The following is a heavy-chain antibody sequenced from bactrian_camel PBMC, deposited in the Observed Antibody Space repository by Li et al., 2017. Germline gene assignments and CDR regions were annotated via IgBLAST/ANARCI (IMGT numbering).Heavy chain of an antibody. J-gene: IGHJ4*01. CDR3: AADPLPPHGGSCPNSVDGLYGY. V-gene: IGHV3S1*01. CDR1: GEPYMRYC. D-gene: IGHD6*01. CDR2: IDGDGTT. Sequence: HVQLVESGGGSVQAGGSLRLSCAASGEPYMRYCMAWFRQAPGKEREGVAAIDGDGTTVYADSVKGRFTISKDNTKNTLYLQMNSLNTEDTGTYYCAADPLPPHGGSCPNSVDGLYGYWGQGTQVTVS.